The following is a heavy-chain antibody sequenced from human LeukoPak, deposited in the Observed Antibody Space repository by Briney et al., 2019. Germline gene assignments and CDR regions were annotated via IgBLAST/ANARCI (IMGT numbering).Heavy chain of an antibody. J-gene: IGHJ3*02. Sequence: SETLSLTCTVSGGSISSSSYYWGWIRQPPGKGLEWVGYIYYSGSTNYNPSLKSRVTISVDTSKNQFSLKLSSVTAADTAVYYCARVVPAALSEDGAFDIWGQGTMVTVSS. V-gene: IGHV4-61*05. CDR2: IYYSGST. D-gene: IGHD2-2*01. CDR1: GGSISSSSYY. CDR3: ARVVPAALSEDGAFDI.